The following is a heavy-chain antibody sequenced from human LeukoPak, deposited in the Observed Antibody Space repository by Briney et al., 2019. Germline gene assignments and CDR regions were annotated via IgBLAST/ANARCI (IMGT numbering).Heavy chain of an antibody. CDR2: INHSGST. Sequence: SETLSLTCAVCGGSFSSYYWSWIRQPPGKGLEWIGEINHSGSTNYNPSLKSRVTISVDTSKNQFSLKLSSVTAADTAVYYCARRRYSSGWYDYWGQGTLVTVSS. CDR1: GGSFSSYY. J-gene: IGHJ4*02. D-gene: IGHD6-19*01. CDR3: ARRRYSSGWYDY. V-gene: IGHV4-34*01.